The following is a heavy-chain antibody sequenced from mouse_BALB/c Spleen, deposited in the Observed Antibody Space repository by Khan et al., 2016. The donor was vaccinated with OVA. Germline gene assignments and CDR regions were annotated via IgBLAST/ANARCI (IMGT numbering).Heavy chain of an antibody. Sequence: QIQLVQSGPELKKPGETVKISCKASGYTFTNYGMNWVKQAPGKDLKWMGWINTYTGEPTYADDFKGRFAFSLETSASTAYLKINNLKNEDTSTDFYARVRYNRAMDYWGQGTSVTVSS. V-gene: IGHV9-3-1*01. CDR2: INTYTGEP. CDR1: GYTFTNYG. J-gene: IGHJ4*01. CDR3: ARVRYNRAMDY. D-gene: IGHD6-1*01.